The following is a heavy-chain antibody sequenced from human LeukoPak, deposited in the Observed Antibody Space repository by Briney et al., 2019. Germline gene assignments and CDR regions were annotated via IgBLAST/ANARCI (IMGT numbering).Heavy chain of an antibody. J-gene: IGHJ4*02. Sequence: SETLSLTCTVSRGSTSTYYWSWIRQPAGKGLEWIGRIYTSGSTNYNPSLKSRVTISVDTSKNQFSLKLSSVTAADTAVYYCARRRVGATKRGFDYWGQGTLVTVSS. CDR1: RGSTSTYY. D-gene: IGHD1-26*01. CDR3: ARRRVGATKRGFDY. V-gene: IGHV4-4*07. CDR2: IYTSGST.